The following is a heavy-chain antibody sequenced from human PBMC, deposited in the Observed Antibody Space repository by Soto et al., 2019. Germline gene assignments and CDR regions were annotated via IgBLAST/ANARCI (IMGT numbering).Heavy chain of an antibody. J-gene: IGHJ4*02. CDR2: ISRNSDFL. D-gene: IGHD2-15*01. CDR1: GFTFDDYS. CDR3: ARRYVGGGTFHPFDY. V-gene: IGHV3-9*01. Sequence: EVQLVESGGGLVQPGRSLRLSCVASGFTFDDYSMHWVRQAPGKGLEWVSGISRNSDFLVYADSVKGRFTISRDNAKSALYLQMNSLRAEYTAFYHCARRYVGGGTFHPFDYWGQGALVTVSS.